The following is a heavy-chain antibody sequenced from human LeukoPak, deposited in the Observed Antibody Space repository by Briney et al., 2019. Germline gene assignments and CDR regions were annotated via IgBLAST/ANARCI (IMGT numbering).Heavy chain of an antibody. CDR3: ARDPPPEGSGSSYYYGMDV. CDR1: GFTFSSYS. Sequence: GGSLRLSCAASGFTFSSYSMNWVRQAPGKGLEWVSYISSSSSTIYYADPVKGRFTISRDNAKNSLYLQMNSLRDEDTAVYYCARDPPPEGSGSSYYYGMDVWGQGTTVTVSS. J-gene: IGHJ6*02. CDR2: ISSSSSTI. D-gene: IGHD3-10*01. V-gene: IGHV3-48*02.